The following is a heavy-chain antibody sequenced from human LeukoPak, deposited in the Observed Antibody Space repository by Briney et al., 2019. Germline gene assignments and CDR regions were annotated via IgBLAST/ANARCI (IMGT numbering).Heavy chain of an antibody. Sequence: ETLSLTCTVSGGSISSYYWSWIRQPARKGLEWTGRIYTSGSTNYNPSLKSRVTMSVDTSKNQFSLKLSSVTAADTAVYYCARDDFWSGYYYFDYWGQGTLVTVSS. CDR2: IYTSGST. J-gene: IGHJ4*02. CDR1: GGSISSYY. D-gene: IGHD3-3*01. V-gene: IGHV4-4*07. CDR3: ARDDFWSGYYYFDY.